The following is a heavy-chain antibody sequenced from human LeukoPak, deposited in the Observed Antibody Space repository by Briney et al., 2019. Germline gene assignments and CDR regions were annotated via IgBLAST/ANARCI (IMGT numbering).Heavy chain of an antibody. J-gene: IGHJ4*02. Sequence: PSETLSLTCAVYGGSFSGYYWSWIRQPPGKGLEWIGEINHSGSTNYNPSLKSRVTISVDTSKNQFSLKLSSVTAADTAVYYCARGRLGATTFDHWGQGTLVTVSS. CDR1: GGSFSGYY. CDR3: ARGRLGATTFDH. CDR2: INHSGST. V-gene: IGHV4-34*01. D-gene: IGHD1-26*01.